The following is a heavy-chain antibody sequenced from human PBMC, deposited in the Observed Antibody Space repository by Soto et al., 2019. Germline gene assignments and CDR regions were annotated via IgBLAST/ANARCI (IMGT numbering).Heavy chain of an antibody. V-gene: IGHV3-23*01. Sequence: GGSLRLSCAASGFTFSRHSMSWVRQAPGKGLEWVSAINGGGGTTVYADSVKGRFTISRDNSRNSLYLQMNSLRAEDTAVYYCGYCSGGTCYSEAFGIWGQGTMVTVSS. CDR3: GYCSGGTCYSEAFGI. CDR2: INGGGGTT. D-gene: IGHD2-15*01. J-gene: IGHJ3*02. CDR1: GFTFSRHS.